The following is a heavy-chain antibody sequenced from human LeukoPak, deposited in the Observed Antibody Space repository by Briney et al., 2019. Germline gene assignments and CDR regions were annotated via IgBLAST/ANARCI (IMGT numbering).Heavy chain of an antibody. Sequence: ASVKVSCKASGYTFTSYYMHWVRQAPGQGLEWMGIINPSGGSTSYAQKFQGRVTMTRDTSTSTVYMELRSLRSEDTAVYYCARAPMYYYDSSGYLSFDYRGQGTLVTVSS. CDR1: GYTFTSYY. V-gene: IGHV1-46*01. CDR3: ARAPMYYYDSSGYLSFDY. D-gene: IGHD3-22*01. CDR2: INPSGGST. J-gene: IGHJ4*02.